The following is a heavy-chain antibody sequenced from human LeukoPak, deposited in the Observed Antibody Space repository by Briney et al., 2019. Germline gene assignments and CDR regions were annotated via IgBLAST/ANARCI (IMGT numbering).Heavy chain of an antibody. CDR1: GFTFSDYA. D-gene: IGHD6-19*01. CDR3: SRAYSTGWLGINDF. J-gene: IGHJ4*02. CDR2: IRNKANDGTA. V-gene: IGHV3-49*04. Sequence: PGRSLRLSCTASGFTFSDYAMTWVRQAPGKGLEWVGFIRNKANDGTADYAASVKGRFTISRDDSKTIAYLQMNSLKNEDTAVYFCSRAYSTGWLGINDFWGQGALVTVSS.